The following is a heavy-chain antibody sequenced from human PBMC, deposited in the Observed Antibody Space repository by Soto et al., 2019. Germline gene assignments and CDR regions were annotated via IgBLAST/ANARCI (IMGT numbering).Heavy chain of an antibody. CDR3: ARALYYYYGMDV. J-gene: IGHJ6*02. CDR2: ISYDGSNK. CDR1: GFTFSSYA. V-gene: IGHV3-30-3*01. Sequence: GGSLRLSXAASGFTFSSYAMHWVRQAPGKGLEWVAVISYDGSNKYYADSVKGRFTISRDNSKNTLYLQMNSLRAEDTAVYYCARALYYYYGMDVWGQGTTVTVSS.